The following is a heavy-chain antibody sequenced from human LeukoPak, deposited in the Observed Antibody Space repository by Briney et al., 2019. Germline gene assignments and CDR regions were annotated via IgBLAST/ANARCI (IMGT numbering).Heavy chain of an antibody. D-gene: IGHD3-10*01. CDR3: PTYRWLGD. CDR2: IKYDGSEK. CDR1: GFSFNYYW. V-gene: IGHV3-7*03. Sequence: GGSLRLSCAASGFSFNYYWMTWVRQAPGKGLEWVANIKYDGSEKHYVDSVKGRFTISRDNAKNSLYLQMNSLSAEDTAVYYCPTYRWLGDWGQGTLVTVSA. J-gene: IGHJ4*02.